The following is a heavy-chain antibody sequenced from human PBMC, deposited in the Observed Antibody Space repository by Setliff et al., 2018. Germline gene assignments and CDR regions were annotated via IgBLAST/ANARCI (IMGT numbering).Heavy chain of an antibody. J-gene: IGHJ6*03. D-gene: IGHD3-22*01. V-gene: IGHV3-48*01. CDR2: ISSSSSPI. CDR3: ARLALTGYDSSGYYYALDYYYYMDV. CDR1: GFTFSTYS. Sequence: GGSLRLSCAASGFTFSTYSMNWVRQAPGKGLEWVSYISSSSSPIYYADSVKGRFTISRDNAKNSLYLQMNSLRADDTAVYYCARLALTGYDSSGYYYALDYYYYMDVWGKGTTVTVSS.